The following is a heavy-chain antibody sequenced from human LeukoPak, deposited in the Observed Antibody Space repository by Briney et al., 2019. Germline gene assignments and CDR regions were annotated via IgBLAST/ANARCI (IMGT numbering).Heavy chain of an antibody. D-gene: IGHD1-1*01. Sequence: PTGGSLILSCAASGFTFSNSAMCWVRQAPGKGLEWVSGISRGGGSTYYADSVKGRFTISRDTSIDTLYLQMNSLRAEDTAVYYCAKEVRPNDYWGQGTLVTVSS. CDR3: AKEVRPNDY. CDR2: ISRGGGST. V-gene: IGHV3-23*01. J-gene: IGHJ4*02. CDR1: GFTFSNSA.